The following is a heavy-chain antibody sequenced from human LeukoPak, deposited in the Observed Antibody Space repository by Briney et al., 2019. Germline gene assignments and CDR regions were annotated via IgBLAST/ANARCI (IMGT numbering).Heavy chain of an antibody. J-gene: IGHJ4*02. CDR1: GGTFSSYA. CDR2: IIPILGIA. V-gene: IGHV1-69*04. CDR3: APAARHRVKDY. D-gene: IGHD6-6*01. Sequence: SVKVSCKASGGTFSSYAISWVRQAPGQGLEWMGRIIPILGIANYAQKFQGRVTITADKSTSTAYMELSSLRSEDTAVYYCAPAARHRVKDYWGQGTLVTVSS.